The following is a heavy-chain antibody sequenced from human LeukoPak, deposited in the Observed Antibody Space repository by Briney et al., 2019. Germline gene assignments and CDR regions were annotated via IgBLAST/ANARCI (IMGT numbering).Heavy chain of an antibody. Sequence: GRSLRLSCAASGFTFSSYGMHWVRQAPGKGLEWVAVISYDGSNKYYADSVKGRFTISRDNAKNSLYLQMNSLRAEDTALYYCARVYYGGNPKTFDYWGQGTLVTVSS. CDR2: ISYDGSNK. D-gene: IGHD4-23*01. V-gene: IGHV3-30*03. J-gene: IGHJ4*02. CDR3: ARVYYGGNPKTFDY. CDR1: GFTFSSYG.